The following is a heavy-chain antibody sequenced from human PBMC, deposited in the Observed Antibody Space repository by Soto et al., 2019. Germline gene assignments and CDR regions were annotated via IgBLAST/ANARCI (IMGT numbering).Heavy chain of an antibody. D-gene: IGHD3-9*01. CDR2: ISAYNGNT. Sequence: ASGKVSCKASGYTFTSYGISWVRQAPGQGLEWMGWISAYNGNTNYAQKLQGRVTMTTDTSTSTAYVELRSLRSDDTAVYYCARDLTCYSGFGYDYYYMDVWGKGTTVTVSS. CDR3: ARDLTCYSGFGYDYYYMDV. V-gene: IGHV1-18*01. J-gene: IGHJ6*03. CDR1: GYTFTSYG.